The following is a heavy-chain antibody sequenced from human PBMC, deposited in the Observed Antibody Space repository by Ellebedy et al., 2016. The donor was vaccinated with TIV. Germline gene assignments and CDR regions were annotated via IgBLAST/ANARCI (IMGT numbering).Heavy chain of an antibody. V-gene: IGHV3-73*01. Sequence: GESLKISCAASGFIFSDYAIYWVRQASGKGLEWVGRIRKRTNSYATEYAASVKGRFTISRDDSKNTAYLQMNSLKIEDTAVYYCTGAITGGGYWGQGTLVTVSS. J-gene: IGHJ4*02. CDR1: GFIFSDYA. D-gene: IGHD1-14*01. CDR2: IRKRTNSYAT. CDR3: TGAITGGGY.